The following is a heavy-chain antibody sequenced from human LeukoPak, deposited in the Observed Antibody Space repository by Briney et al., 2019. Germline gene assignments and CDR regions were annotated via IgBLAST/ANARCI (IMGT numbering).Heavy chain of an antibody. V-gene: IGHV3-7*01. D-gene: IGHD3-22*01. CDR3: ATSDDSSGSD. CDR2: INLDGSVR. J-gene: IGHJ4*02. Sequence: GGSLRLSCAASGFTFSGYWMSWVRQAPGKGLEWVANINLDGSVRHYVDSARGRFTISKDNAKNSLYLQMNSLRAEDTALYYCATSDDSSGSDWGQGTLVTVSS. CDR1: GFTFSGYW.